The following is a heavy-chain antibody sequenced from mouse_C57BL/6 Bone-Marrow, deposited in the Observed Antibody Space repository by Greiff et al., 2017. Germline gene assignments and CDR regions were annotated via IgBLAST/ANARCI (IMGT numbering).Heavy chain of an antibody. CDR2: INPNNGGT. V-gene: IGHV1-18*01. D-gene: IGHD2-3*01. J-gene: IGHJ4*01. Sequence: VQLQQSGPELVKPGASVKIPCKASGYTFTDYNMDWVKQSHGKSLEWIGDINPNNGGTIYNQKFKGKATLTVAKSSSTAYMQLRSLTSEYTAVYYCACRGGLLPLYYAMDYWGQGTSVTVSS. CDR1: GYTFTDYN. CDR3: ACRGGLLPLYYAMDY.